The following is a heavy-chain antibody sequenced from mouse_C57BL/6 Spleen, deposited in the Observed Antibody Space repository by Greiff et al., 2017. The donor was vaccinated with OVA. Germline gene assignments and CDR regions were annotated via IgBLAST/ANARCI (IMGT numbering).Heavy chain of an antibody. CDR3: ARPIYYDYDGAWFAY. V-gene: IGHV1-72*01. J-gene: IGHJ3*01. CDR1: GYTFTSYW. D-gene: IGHD2-4*01. Sequence: VQLQQPGAELVKPGASVKLSCKASGYTFTSYWMHWVKQRPGRGLEWIGRIDPTSGGTKYNEKFKSKATLTVDKPSSTAYMQLSSLTSEDSAVYYCARPIYYDYDGAWFAYWGQGTLVTVSA. CDR2: IDPTSGGT.